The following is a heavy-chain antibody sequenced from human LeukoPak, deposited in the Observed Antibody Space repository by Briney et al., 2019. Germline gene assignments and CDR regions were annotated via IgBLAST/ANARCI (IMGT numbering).Heavy chain of an antibody. CDR1: GGSMSSYY. Sequence: PSETLSLACTVSGGSMSSYYWNWIRQPPGKGLEWIGYIYYSGSTNYNPSLKSRVTISVDTSKNQFSLKLSSVTAADTAVYYCARGNYYDSRTCYRAFDIWGQGTMVTVSS. D-gene: IGHD3-22*01. V-gene: IGHV4-59*01. CDR3: ARGNYYDSRTCYRAFDI. J-gene: IGHJ3*02. CDR2: IYYSGST.